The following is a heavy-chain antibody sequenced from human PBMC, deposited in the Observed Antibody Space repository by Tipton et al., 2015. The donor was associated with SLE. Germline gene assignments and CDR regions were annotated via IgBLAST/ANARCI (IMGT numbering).Heavy chain of an antibody. V-gene: IGHV3-66*01. J-gene: IGHJ4*02. Sequence: SLRLSCAVSGFTVSGNNMMGVRQAPGKGLEWVSAIFSGGATYYADSVKDRFIISRDSSKLYLRMNSLRAEDTAVYYCGRDLVVDSEFWGQGTLVTVSS. CDR2: IFSGGAT. D-gene: IGHD2-21*01. CDR1: GFTVSGNN. CDR3: GRDLVVDSEF.